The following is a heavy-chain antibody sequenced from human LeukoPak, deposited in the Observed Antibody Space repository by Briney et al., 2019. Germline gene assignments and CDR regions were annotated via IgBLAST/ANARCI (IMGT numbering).Heavy chain of an antibody. CDR2: INPSGGST. J-gene: IGHJ4*02. CDR1: GYTFTGYY. D-gene: IGHD2-15*01. V-gene: IGHV1-46*01. Sequence: ASVKVSCKASGYTFTGYYMHWVRQAPGQGLEWMGIINPSGGSTSYAQKFQGRVTMTRDMSTSTVYMELSSLRSEDTAVYYCAREMDQGVVAATPLQYWGQGTLVTVSS. CDR3: AREMDQGVVAATPLQY.